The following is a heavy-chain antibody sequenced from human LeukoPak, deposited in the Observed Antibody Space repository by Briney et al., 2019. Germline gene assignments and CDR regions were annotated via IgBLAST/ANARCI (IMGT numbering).Heavy chain of an antibody. CDR1: GYTFTGYY. J-gene: IGHJ4*02. D-gene: IGHD3-10*01. CDR3: ARDSGERGSGSYLIAY. Sequence: ASVKVSCKASGYTFTGYYMHWVRQAPGQGLEWMGWINPNSGGTNYAQKFQGRVTMTRDTSISIAYMELSRLRSDDTAVYYCARDSGERGSGSYLIAYWGQGTLVTVSS. CDR2: INPNSGGT. V-gene: IGHV1-2*02.